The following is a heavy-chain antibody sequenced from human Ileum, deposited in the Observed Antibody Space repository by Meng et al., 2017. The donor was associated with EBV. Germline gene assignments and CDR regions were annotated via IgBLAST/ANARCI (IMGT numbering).Heavy chain of an antibody. J-gene: IGHJ2*01. D-gene: IGHD3-22*01. V-gene: IGHV4-30-4*01. CDR3: ARGYYDSSGYGYWYFDL. CDR1: GGSISSGDYY. Sequence: QVELRGSVLGLVKPSQTLSLSCTVSGGSISSGDYYWSWIRQPPGKGLEWIGYIYYSGSTYYNPSLKSRVTISVDTSKNQFSLKLSSVTAADTAVYYCARGYYDSSGYGYWYFDLWGRGTLVTVSS. CDR2: IYYSGST.